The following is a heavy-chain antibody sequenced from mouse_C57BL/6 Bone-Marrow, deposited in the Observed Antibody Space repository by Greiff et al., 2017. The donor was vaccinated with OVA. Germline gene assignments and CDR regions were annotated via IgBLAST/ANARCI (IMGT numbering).Heavy chain of an antibody. CDR2: IHPNSGST. J-gene: IGHJ1*03. D-gene: IGHD2-5*01. V-gene: IGHV1-64*01. CDR3: ARRSDYSNDWYFDV. Sequence: QVQLQQPGAELVKPGASVKLSCKASGYTFTSYWMHWVKQRPGQGLEWIGMIHPNSGSTNYNEKFKSKATLTVDKSSSTAYMQLSSLTSEDAAVYDCARRSDYSNDWYFDVWGTGTTVTGSS. CDR1: GYTFTSYW.